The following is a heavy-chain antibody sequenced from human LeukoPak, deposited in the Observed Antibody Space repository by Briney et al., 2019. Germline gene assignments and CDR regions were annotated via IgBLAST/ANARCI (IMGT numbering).Heavy chain of an antibody. CDR2: IGTTADNYAT. CDR1: GFTFSGSA. Sequence: GGSLTLSCAASGFTFSGSAIHWVRQASGKGLEWVGRIGTTADNYATAYAASVKGRFTISRDDSKNTAYLQMNSLKTEDTAVYYCSGVVTKLYYWGQGTLVTVSS. D-gene: IGHD2-21*02. J-gene: IGHJ4*02. V-gene: IGHV3-73*01. CDR3: SGVVTKLYY.